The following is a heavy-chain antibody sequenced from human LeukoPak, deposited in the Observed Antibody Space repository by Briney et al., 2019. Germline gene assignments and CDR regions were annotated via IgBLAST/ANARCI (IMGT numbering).Heavy chain of an antibody. CDR3: AAHTYYYSSGSFAY. CDR2: MNPGSGNT. J-gene: IGHJ4*02. CDR1: GYTFTSYD. D-gene: IGHD3-10*01. Sequence: GASVKVSCKASGYTFTSYDINWVRQATGQGPEWMGWMNPGSGNTGYAQRFQGRVTMTRDTSIHTAYLELSSLTSEDTAVYYCAAHTYYYSSGSFAYWGQGTLVTVSS. V-gene: IGHV1-8*01.